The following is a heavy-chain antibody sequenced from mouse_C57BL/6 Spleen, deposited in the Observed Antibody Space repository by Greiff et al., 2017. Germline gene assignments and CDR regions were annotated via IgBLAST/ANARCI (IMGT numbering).Heavy chain of an antibody. CDR3: ARPTYDRYYAMDY. CDR2: IDPSDSYT. D-gene: IGHD2-12*01. V-gene: IGHV1-50*01. Sequence: QVQLQQPGAELVKPGASVKLSCKASGYTFTSYWMQWVKQRPGQGLEWIGEIDPSDSYTNYNQKFKGKATLTVDTSSSTAYMQLSSLTSEDSAVYYCARPTYDRYYAMDYWGQGTSVTVSS. J-gene: IGHJ4*01. CDR1: GYTFTSYW.